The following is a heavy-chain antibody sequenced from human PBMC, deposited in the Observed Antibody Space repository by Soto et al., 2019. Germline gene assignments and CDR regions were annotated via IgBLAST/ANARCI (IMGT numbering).Heavy chain of an antibody. CDR2: INNRGDDI. CDR3: ARAMSYGDFGRNWFDP. Sequence: QLQLVESGGGLVKPGGSLRLSCAASGFTFNDFYMIWFRQAPGRGLEWLAYINNRGDDIYYADSLRGRFTISRDNGKHSLYLQMNSLRVEDTALYFCARAMSYGDFGRNWFDPWGQGTPVTVSA. CDR1: GFTFNDFY. J-gene: IGHJ5*02. V-gene: IGHV3-11*01. D-gene: IGHD2-21*02.